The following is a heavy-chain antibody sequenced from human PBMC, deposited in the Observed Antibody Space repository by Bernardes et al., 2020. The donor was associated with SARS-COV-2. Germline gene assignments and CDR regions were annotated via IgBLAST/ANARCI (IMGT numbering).Heavy chain of an antibody. CDR3: ATVGGVAEPDY. CDR1: GFTFNKYW. V-gene: IGHV3-7*01. Sequence: GGSLRLSCVGSGFTFNKYWMTWVRQAPGKGLEWVASLNQDGGENYYVDSVKGRFTISRDNAKNSLYLQVNSLRVEDTAVYYCATVGGVAEPDYWGQGTLVTVSS. CDR2: LNQDGGEN. J-gene: IGHJ4*02. D-gene: IGHD6-19*01.